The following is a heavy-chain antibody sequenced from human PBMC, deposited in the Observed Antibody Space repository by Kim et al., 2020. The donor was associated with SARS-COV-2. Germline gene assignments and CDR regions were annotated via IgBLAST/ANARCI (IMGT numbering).Heavy chain of an antibody. Sequence: GGSLRLSCVASGISFSTYAMSWVRQAPGKGLEWVSGIRGGGDGTYYADFVRGRFTVSRDNSKNTLYLQMNSVRAEDTALYYCVRSKLYSPPIGAFDIWGQGTMVTVSS. CDR2: IRGGGDGT. D-gene: IGHD5-12*01. CDR1: GISFSTYA. V-gene: IGHV3-23*01. CDR3: VRSKLYSPPIGAFDI. J-gene: IGHJ3*02.